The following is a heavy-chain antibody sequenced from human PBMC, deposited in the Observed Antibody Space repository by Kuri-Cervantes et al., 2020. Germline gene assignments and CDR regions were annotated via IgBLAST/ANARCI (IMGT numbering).Heavy chain of an antibody. CDR3: ARVLSFGDPFDN. CDR1: GCTFSSSV. CDR2: ISYDGSNK. J-gene: IGHJ4*02. V-gene: IGHV3-30-3*01. D-gene: IGHD3-16*01. Sequence: AYGCTFSSSVMHCVRQAPGKGLEWVAIISYDGSNKYYADSVTGRFTIPRDNSKNTLYLQMNSLRAEDTAVFYCARVLSFGDPFDNWGPGTLVTVSS.